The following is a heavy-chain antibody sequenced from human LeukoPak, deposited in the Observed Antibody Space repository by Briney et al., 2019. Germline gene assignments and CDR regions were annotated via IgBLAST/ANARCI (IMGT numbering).Heavy chain of an antibody. J-gene: IGHJ4*02. CDR1: GGSISSGGSY. D-gene: IGHD2-21*02. CDR3: ARDNMTFDY. Sequence: SETLSLTCTVSGGSISSGGSYWSWIRQPAGNGLEWIGHIYSSGSTNTNPSLKSRVTISVDTSKSQFSLKLSSVTAADTAVYYCARDNMTFDYWGQRTLVTVSS. CDR2: IYSSGST. V-gene: IGHV4-61*09.